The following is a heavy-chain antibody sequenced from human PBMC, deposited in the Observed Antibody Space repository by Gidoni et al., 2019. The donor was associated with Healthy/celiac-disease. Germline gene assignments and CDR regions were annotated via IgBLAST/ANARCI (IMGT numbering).Heavy chain of an antibody. V-gene: IGHV3-33*01. D-gene: IGHD6-13*01. CDR3: ARAGAATYGMDV. Sequence: QMHLVESGGAVVQPGRSLRLYCAASGFTFSINGMHWVRPAPGKGLEWVAVIWYDGSKKYYADSVKGRFTISRDDSKNTLYLQMTSLRAEDTAVYYCARAGAATYGMDVWGQGTTVTVSS. J-gene: IGHJ6*02. CDR1: GFTFSING. CDR2: IWYDGSKK.